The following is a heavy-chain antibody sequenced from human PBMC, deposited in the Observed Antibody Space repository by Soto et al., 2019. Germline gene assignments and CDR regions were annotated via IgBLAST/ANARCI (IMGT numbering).Heavy chain of an antibody. V-gene: IGHV5-51*01. Sequence: GESLKISCMGSGYKVSTWHNFTSYWIAWVRQMPGEGLEWMGIIYPGDSDTRYSPSFQGQVTISADKSISTAYLQWSSLKASDTAMYYCARLRYYDFWSGSRYGMDVWGQGTTVTVSS. CDR2: IYPGDSDT. CDR3: ARLRYYDFWSGSRYGMDV. D-gene: IGHD3-3*01. CDR1: GYKVSTWHNFTSYW. J-gene: IGHJ6*02.